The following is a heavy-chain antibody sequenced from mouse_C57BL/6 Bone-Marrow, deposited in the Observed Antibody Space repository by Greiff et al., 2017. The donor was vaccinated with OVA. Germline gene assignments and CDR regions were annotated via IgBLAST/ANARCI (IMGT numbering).Heavy chain of an antibody. CDR2: ISYDGSN. J-gene: IGHJ1*03. V-gene: IGHV3-6*01. Sequence: EVQLVESGPGLVKPSQSLSLTCSVTGYSITSGYYWNWIRQFPGNKLEWMGYISYDGSNNYNPTLKNRISITRDTSKNQFFLKWNSVTTEDTATYYCAVVYYYGSSYCYWYFDVWGTGTTVTVSS. CDR3: AVVYYYGSSYCYWYFDV. CDR1: GYSITSGYY. D-gene: IGHD1-1*01.